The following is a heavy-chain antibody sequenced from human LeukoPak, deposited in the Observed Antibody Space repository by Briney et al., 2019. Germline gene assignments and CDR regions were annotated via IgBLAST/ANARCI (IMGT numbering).Heavy chain of an antibody. CDR2: ISYNSGSL. J-gene: IGHJ4*02. CDR3: AKVGAVSLES. CDR1: GFTFGDHA. Sequence: AGGSLRLSCAASGFTFGDHATHWVRQTPGKGLEWVAGISYNSGSLGYADSVKGRFTISRDNGKQSLFLQMNSLRPEDTAVYFCAKVGAVSLESWGQGTLVTVSS. D-gene: IGHD6-19*01. V-gene: IGHV3-9*01.